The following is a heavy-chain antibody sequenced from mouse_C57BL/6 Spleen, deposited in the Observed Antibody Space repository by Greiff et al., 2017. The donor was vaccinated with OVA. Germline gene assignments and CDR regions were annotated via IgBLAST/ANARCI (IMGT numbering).Heavy chain of an antibody. CDR1: GYSFTDYN. V-gene: IGHV1-39*01. CDR2: INPNYGTT. D-gene: IGHD1-1*01. J-gene: IGHJ4*01. CDR3: ATNYGSSYDYAKDY. Sequence: VQLQQSGPELVKPGASVKISCKASGYSFTDYNMNWVKQSNGKSLEWIGVINPNYGTTSYNQKFKGKVTLTVDQSSNTAYMQLNSLTSEDSAVYYSATNYGSSYDYAKDYWGQGTSVTVSS.